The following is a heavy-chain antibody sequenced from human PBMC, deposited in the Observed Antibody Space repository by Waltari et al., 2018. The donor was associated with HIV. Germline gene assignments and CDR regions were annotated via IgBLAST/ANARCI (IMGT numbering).Heavy chain of an antibody. CDR3: TRALAY. J-gene: IGHJ4*02. V-gene: IGHV3-73*02. Sequence: EVQLVESGGGLVQPGGSLRVSRAASGFTFSASAIHWVRQASGKGLVWVGRIRSRGNRYATAYGASVKGRFTVSRDDSKNTAYLQMNNLKTEDTAVYYCTRALAYWAQGTLVTVSP. CDR1: GFTFSASA. D-gene: IGHD3-16*01. CDR2: IRSRGNRYAT.